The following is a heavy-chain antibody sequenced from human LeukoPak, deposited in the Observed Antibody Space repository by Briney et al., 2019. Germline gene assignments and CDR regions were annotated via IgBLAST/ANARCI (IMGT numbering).Heavy chain of an antibody. Sequence: GGSLRLSCAASGFTFSSYSMNWVRQAPGKGLEWVSSISSSSSYIYYADSVKGRFTISRDNAKNSLYLQMNSLRAEDTAVYYCARVYYDFWSGYSDAFDIWGQGTMVTVSS. CDR1: GFTFSSYS. V-gene: IGHV3-21*01. CDR3: ARVYYDFWSGYSDAFDI. J-gene: IGHJ3*02. CDR2: ISSSSSYI. D-gene: IGHD3-3*01.